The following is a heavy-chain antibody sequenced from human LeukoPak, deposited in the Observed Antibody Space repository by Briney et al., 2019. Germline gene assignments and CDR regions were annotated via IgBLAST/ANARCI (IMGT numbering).Heavy chain of an antibody. CDR3: ARRWDIGYYDSSGYYLYYFDY. Sequence: GGSLRLSCAASGFTFSSYWMSWVRQAPGKGLEWVASIKQDGSEKYYVDSVKGRFTISRDNAKNSLYLQMNSLRAEDTAVYYCARRWDIGYYDSSGYYLYYFDYWGQGTLVTVSS. CDR2: IKQDGSEK. D-gene: IGHD3-22*01. J-gene: IGHJ4*02. V-gene: IGHV3-7*01. CDR1: GFTFSSYW.